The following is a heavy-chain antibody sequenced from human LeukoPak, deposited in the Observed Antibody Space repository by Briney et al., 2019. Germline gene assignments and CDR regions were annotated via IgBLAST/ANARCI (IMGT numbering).Heavy chain of an antibody. Sequence: SGGSLRLSCAASGFTFSSYAMSWVRQAPGKGLEWVSAISGSGGSKYYADSVRGRFTISRDNSKNTLYLQMNSLRAEDTAVYYCAKPYYYDTSGCSLLDPPFDYWGQGTLVTVSS. D-gene: IGHD3-22*01. CDR2: ISGSGGSK. CDR1: GFTFSSYA. J-gene: IGHJ4*02. CDR3: AKPYYYDTSGCSLLDPPFDY. V-gene: IGHV3-23*01.